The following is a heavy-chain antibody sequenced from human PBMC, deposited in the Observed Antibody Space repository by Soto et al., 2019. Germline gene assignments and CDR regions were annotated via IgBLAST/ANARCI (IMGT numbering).Heavy chain of an antibody. J-gene: IGHJ4*02. Sequence: SETLSLTCAVYGGSFSGYYWSWIRQPPGKGLEWIGEINHSGSTNYNPSLKSRVTISVDTSKNQFSLKLSSVTAADTAVYYCARVFNASYYYGSGRSIDYWGQGTLVTVSS. CDR3: ARVFNASYYYGSGRSIDY. V-gene: IGHV4-34*01. CDR1: GGSFSGYY. CDR2: INHSGST. D-gene: IGHD3-10*01.